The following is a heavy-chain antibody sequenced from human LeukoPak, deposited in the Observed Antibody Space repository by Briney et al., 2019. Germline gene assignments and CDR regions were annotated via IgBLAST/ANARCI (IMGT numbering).Heavy chain of an antibody. CDR1: GYTFTGYY. CDR3: ARLVSY. Sequence: ASVKVSCKASGYTFTGYYMYWVRQAPGQGLEWMGWIDPNSGGTYYAQKFQGRVTMTRDTSITTAYMELSRPTSDDTAVYYCARLVSYWGQGTLVTVSS. CDR2: IDPNSGGT. D-gene: IGHD2-8*02. V-gene: IGHV1-2*02. J-gene: IGHJ4*02.